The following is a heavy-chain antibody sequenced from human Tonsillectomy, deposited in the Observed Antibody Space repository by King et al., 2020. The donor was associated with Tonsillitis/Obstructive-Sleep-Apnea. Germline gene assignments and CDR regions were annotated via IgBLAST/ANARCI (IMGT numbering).Heavy chain of an antibody. Sequence: VQLVESGGGLVKPGGSLRLSCVASGFTFSDYYMSWFRQAPGKGLEWVSYISFSGTTIYYADSMKGRFTISRDNAKNSLYLQMNSLRAEGTAVYYCARGGITLGLRLFDYGRQGILVPVPS. V-gene: IGHV3-11*01. J-gene: IGHJ4*02. CDR1: GFTFSDYY. CDR2: ISFSGTTI. CDR3: ARGGITLGLRLFDY. D-gene: IGHD3-16*01.